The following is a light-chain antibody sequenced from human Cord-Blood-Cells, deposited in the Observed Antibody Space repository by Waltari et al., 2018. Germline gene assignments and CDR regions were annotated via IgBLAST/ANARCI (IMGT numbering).Light chain of an antibody. Sequence: QSALTQPASVSGSPGQSITISCTGTSSDVGGYNFVSWYQQHPGKAPKHMIYDVSNRPSGVSNRFSGSKSGNTASLTISGLQDEDEADYYCSSYTSSSTLVFGGGTKLTVL. CDR2: DVS. V-gene: IGLV2-14*01. J-gene: IGLJ2*01. CDR3: SSYTSSSTLV. CDR1: SSDVGGYNF.